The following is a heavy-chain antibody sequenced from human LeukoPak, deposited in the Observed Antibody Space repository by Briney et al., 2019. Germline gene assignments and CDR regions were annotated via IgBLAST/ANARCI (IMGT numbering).Heavy chain of an antibody. J-gene: IGHJ4*02. D-gene: IGHD3-9*01. CDR3: ARARDILTEFDY. CDR1: GYTFTSYG. Sequence: ASVKVSCKASGYTFTSYGISWVRQAPGQGLEWMGWISAYNGNTNYAQKLQGRVTMTTDTSTSTAYMELRSLRSEDTAVYYCARARDILTEFDYWGQGTLVTVSS. V-gene: IGHV1-18*01. CDR2: ISAYNGNT.